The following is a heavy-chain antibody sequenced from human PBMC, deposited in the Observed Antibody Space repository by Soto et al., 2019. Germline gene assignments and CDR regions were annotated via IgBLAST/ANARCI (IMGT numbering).Heavy chain of an antibody. V-gene: IGHV1-18*01. CDR1: GYTFISYG. Sequence: ASVKVSCKASGYTFISYGIAWVRQAPGQGLEWMGWISTYNGNTKYAQKFQGRVTITADESTSTAYMELSSLRSEDTAVYYCARGSYSSGWYIGASDYYYYGMDVWGQGTTVTVSS. CDR2: ISTYNGNT. CDR3: ARGSYSSGWYIGASDYYYYGMDV. J-gene: IGHJ6*02. D-gene: IGHD6-19*01.